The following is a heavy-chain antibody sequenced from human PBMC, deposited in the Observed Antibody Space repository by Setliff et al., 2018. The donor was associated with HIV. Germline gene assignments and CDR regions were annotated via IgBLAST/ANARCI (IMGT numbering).Heavy chain of an antibody. CDR3: ARQLSNSLES. Sequence: RASVKVSCKASGYTFIGHYIHWVRQAPGQGLEWMGWINPNNGDTNIPQRFRGRVTMTRDTSINTAYMELSGLRSDDTAVYYCARQLSNSLESWGQGTPVTVSS. V-gene: IGHV1-2*02. CDR2: INPNNGDT. CDR1: GYTFIGHY. J-gene: IGHJ4*02. D-gene: IGHD1-1*01.